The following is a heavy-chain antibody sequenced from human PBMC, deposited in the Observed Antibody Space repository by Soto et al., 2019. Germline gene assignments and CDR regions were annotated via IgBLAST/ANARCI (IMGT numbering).Heavy chain of an antibody. J-gene: IGHJ6*02. D-gene: IGHD6-19*01. Sequence: SGPTLVNPTETLTLTCTVSGFSLSNARMGVSWIRQPPGKALEWLAHIFSNDEKSYSTSLKSRLTISKDTSKSQVVLTMTNMDPVDTATYYCARIMIQLWRSSGWYVDVWGQGTTVTVSS. CDR3: ARIMIQLWRSSGWYVDV. CDR1: GFSLSNARMG. V-gene: IGHV2-26*01. CDR2: IFSNDEK.